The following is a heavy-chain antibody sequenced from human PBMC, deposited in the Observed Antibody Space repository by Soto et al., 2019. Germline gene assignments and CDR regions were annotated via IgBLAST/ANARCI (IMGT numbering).Heavy chain of an antibody. J-gene: IGHJ4*02. V-gene: IGHV1-69*13. Sequence: SVKVSCKASGGTFSSYAISWVRQAPGQGLEWMGGIIPIFGTANYAQKFQGRVTITADESTSTAYMELSSLRSEDTAVYYCASSSGIATALRFDYWGQGTLVTVSS. CDR1: GGTFSSYA. CDR3: ASSSGIATALRFDY. D-gene: IGHD1-26*01. CDR2: IIPIFGTA.